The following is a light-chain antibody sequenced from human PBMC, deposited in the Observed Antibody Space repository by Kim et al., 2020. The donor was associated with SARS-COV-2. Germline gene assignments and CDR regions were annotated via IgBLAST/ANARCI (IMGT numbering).Light chain of an antibody. Sequence: DILMTQSPSSLSASIGDRVTITCRASQDIRSDLGWYHQKPGKAPKLLISGASNLQSGVPPRFSGSGSGTDFTLTITSLQPEDVATYYCVQHNAYPVTFGQGTKVDIK. V-gene: IGKV1-17*01. J-gene: IGKJ1*01. CDR1: QDIRSD. CDR3: VQHNAYPVT. CDR2: GAS.